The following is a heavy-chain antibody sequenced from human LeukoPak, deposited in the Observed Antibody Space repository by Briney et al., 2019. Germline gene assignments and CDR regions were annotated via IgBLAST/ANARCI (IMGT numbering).Heavy chain of an antibody. CDR2: IYHSGST. Sequence: SETLSLTCSVSGYSISSAYYWGWIRQPPGKGLEWIGRIYHSGSTYYNPSLKGRVTISVDTSKNQFSLKLSSVTAADTAVYYCARTTEAHSWRTRYYDYYMDVWGKGTTVTVSS. CDR3: ARTTEAHSWRTRYYDYYMDV. CDR1: GYSISSAYY. J-gene: IGHJ6*03. D-gene: IGHD6-13*01. V-gene: IGHV4-38-2*02.